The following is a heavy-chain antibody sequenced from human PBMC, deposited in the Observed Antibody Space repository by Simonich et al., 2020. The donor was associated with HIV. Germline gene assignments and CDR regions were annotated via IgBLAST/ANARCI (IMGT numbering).Heavy chain of an antibody. D-gene: IGHD1-26*01. J-gene: IGHJ4*02. CDR3: ARDEGSYPAFDY. CDR2: IITILGIA. V-gene: IGHV1-69*10. Sequence: GLEWMGGIITILGIASYAQKFQGRVTITADISRSTAYMELSSLRSDDTAVYYCARDEGSYPAFDYWGQGTLFTVSS.